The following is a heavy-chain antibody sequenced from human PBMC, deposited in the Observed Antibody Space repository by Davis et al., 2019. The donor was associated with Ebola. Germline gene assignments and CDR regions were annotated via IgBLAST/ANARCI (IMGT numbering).Heavy chain of an antibody. Sequence: GESLKISCRTPGYSFEYYWIAWVRQMPGKGMEWMGIISPYDSDSRYNPSFEGPVTMSVDKSLSSAYLQWDSLKASDTGMYYCVRLTCSTASCFAIDYWGQGSQVTVSS. CDR1: GYSFEYYW. CDR2: ISPYDSDS. J-gene: IGHJ4*02. V-gene: IGHV5-51*01. CDR3: VRLTCSTASCFAIDY. D-gene: IGHD2-2*01.